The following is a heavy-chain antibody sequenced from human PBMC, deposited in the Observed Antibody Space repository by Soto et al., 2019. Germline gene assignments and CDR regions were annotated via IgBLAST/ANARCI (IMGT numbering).Heavy chain of an antibody. CDR3: ARVGLSSAYMRSGRHDH. CDR1: GFTFSDHY. J-gene: IGHJ4*02. D-gene: IGHD3-3*01. Sequence: EVQLVESGGALVQPGGSLRLSCAASGFTFSDHYMDWIRQAPGKGLEWVGRIKNKANSYRTEYAASVKGRFSISRDDSKNSMHLQMNSLETEDAAVYYFARVGLSSAYMRSGRHDHWGQGTLVTVSS. CDR2: IKNKANSYRT. V-gene: IGHV3-72*01.